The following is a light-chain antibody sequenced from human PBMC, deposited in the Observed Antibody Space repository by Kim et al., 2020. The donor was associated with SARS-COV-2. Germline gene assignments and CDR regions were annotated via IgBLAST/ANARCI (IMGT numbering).Light chain of an antibody. CDR2: YDS. CDR1: NIGSKS. V-gene: IGLV3-21*04. CDR3: QVWDSSSDRGV. J-gene: IGLJ3*02. Sequence: SYELTQPPSVSVAPGKTARITCGGNNIGSKSVHXYQQKPGQAPVLVIYYDSDRPSGIPERFSGSNSGNTATLTISRVEAGDEADYYCQVWDSSSDRGVFG.